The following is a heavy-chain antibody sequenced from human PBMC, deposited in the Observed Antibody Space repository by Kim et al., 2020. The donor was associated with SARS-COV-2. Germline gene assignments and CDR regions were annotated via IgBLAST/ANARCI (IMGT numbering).Heavy chain of an antibody. V-gene: IGHV4-39*01. CDR3: ARQDCSGGSCYTDWFDP. D-gene: IGHD2-15*01. Sequence: TSRVTITVDTSKNQFSLKLSSVTAAYTAVYYCARQDCSGGSCYTDWFDPWGQGTLVTVSS. J-gene: IGHJ5*02.